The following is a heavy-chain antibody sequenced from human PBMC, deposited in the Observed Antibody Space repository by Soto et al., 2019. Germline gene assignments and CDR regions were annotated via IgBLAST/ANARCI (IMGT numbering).Heavy chain of an antibody. Sequence: GGSLRLSCAASGFTFSSYAMSWVRQAPGKGLEWVSAISGSGGSTYYADSVKGRFTISRDNSKNTLYLQMNSLRAEDTAVYYCAKGRVRITIFGVVNIQYGMDVWGQGTTVTVSS. CDR1: GFTFSSYA. V-gene: IGHV3-23*01. CDR3: AKGRVRITIFGVVNIQYGMDV. J-gene: IGHJ6*02. D-gene: IGHD3-3*01. CDR2: ISGSGGST.